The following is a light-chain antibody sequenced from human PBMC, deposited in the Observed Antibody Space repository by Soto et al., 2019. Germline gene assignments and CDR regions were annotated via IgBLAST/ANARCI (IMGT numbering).Light chain of an antibody. Sequence: TQSPGTLSLSKGERATLSCRASHSVSSNYLAWYQQKPGQAPRLLMYDASSRATGIPDRFSGSGSGTDFTLTISRLEPEDFAVYCCQQYSSSRTFGQGTKVDIK. CDR1: HSVSSNY. CDR3: QQYSSSRT. J-gene: IGKJ1*01. CDR2: DAS. V-gene: IGKV3-20*01.